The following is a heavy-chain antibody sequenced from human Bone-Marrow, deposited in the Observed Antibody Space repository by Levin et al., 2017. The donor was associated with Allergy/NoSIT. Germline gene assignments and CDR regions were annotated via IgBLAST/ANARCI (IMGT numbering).Heavy chain of an antibody. D-gene: IGHD1-26*01. V-gene: IGHV3-23*01. CDR3: VTANVFGAFDC. CDR2: ISYNGDTI. Sequence: GGSLRLSCATSGFTFSGSSMNWVRQAPGKGLEWVSTISYNGDTISYADSVRGHFTISRDNSKSAVYLQFNSLRAEDTAVDDCVTANVFGAFDCWGQGTVVTVSS. CDR1: GFTFSGSS. J-gene: IGHJ3*01.